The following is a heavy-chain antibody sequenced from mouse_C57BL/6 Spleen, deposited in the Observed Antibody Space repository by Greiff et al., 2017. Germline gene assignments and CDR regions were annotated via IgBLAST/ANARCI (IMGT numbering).Heavy chain of an antibody. CDR3: ARAPYGNYDGGLAY. D-gene: IGHD2-1*01. CDR2: ISNGGGST. V-gene: IGHV5-12*01. Sequence: VQLKESGGGLVQPGGSLKLSCAASGFTFSDYYMYWVRQTPEKRLEWVAYISNGGGSTSSPDTVKGRFTISRDNAKNTLYLQMSRLKSEDTAMYYCARAPYGNYDGGLAYWGQGTLVTVAA. J-gene: IGHJ3*01. CDR1: GFTFSDYY.